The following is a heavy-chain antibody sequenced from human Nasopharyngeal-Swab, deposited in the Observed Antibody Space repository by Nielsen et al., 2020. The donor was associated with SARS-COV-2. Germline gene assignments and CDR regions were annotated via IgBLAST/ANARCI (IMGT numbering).Heavy chain of an antibody. CDR3: ARLEDVYFCSGDSCYFDNY. CDR2: MRDKANNYAT. Sequence: GGSLRLSCAASGFTFSSYEMNWVRQASGKGLEWVGRMRDKANNYATSYTASVEGRFAISRDDSKKTAYLQMNSLRTEDTAVYYCARLEDVYFCSGDSCYFDNYWGQGTLVTVSS. D-gene: IGHD2-15*01. CDR1: GFTFSSYE. J-gene: IGHJ4*02. V-gene: IGHV3-73*01.